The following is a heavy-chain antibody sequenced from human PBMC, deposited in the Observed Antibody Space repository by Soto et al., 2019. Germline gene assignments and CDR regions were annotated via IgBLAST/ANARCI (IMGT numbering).Heavy chain of an antibody. Sequence: SETLSLTCAVYGGSFSGYYWSWIRQPPGKGLEWIGEINHSGSTNYNPSLKSRVTISVDTSKNQFSLKLSSVTAADTAVYYCARSPPRSLRFLEWLSRGYYGMDVWGQGTTVTVSS. CDR3: ARSPPRSLRFLEWLSRGYYGMDV. J-gene: IGHJ6*02. D-gene: IGHD3-3*01. CDR2: INHSGST. V-gene: IGHV4-34*01. CDR1: GGSFSGYY.